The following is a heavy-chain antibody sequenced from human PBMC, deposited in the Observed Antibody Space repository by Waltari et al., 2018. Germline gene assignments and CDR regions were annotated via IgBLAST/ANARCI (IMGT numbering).Heavy chain of an antibody. Sequence: QVQLQESGPGLVKPSQTLSLTCTVSGGSISSGGYYWSWIRQHPGKGREWIGYICHDGSTYYNPSLKGRVTISVDRSKNQFSLKLSSVTAADTAVYYCARDPNYYDSSGYSLRRGMDVWGQGTTVTVSS. CDR2: ICHDGST. CDR3: ARDPNYYDSSGYSLRRGMDV. V-gene: IGHV4-31*03. CDR1: GGSISSGGYY. J-gene: IGHJ6*02. D-gene: IGHD3-22*01.